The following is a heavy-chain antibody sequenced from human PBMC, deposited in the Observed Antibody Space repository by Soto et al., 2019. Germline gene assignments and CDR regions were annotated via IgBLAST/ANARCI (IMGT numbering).Heavy chain of an antibody. CDR3: YITTVPTNFDY. CDR2: IRSKANSYAT. V-gene: IGHV3-73*02. CDR1: GFTFSGSA. J-gene: IGHJ4*02. Sequence: EVQLVESGGGLVQPGGSLKLSCAASGFTFSGSAMHWVRQASGKGLEWVGRIRSKANSYATAYAASVKGRFTISRDDSKNTAYLQMNSLKTEDTAVYYCYITTVPTNFDYWGQGTLVTVSS. D-gene: IGHD4-4*01.